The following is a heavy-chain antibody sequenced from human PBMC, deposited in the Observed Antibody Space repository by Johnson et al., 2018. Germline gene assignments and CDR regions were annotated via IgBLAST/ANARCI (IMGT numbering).Heavy chain of an antibody. CDR2: ISYDGTDK. CDR3: AKSDGYYPHDY. D-gene: IGHD5-24*01. Sequence: QVQLVQSGGGVVQPGRSLRLSCAASGFTFSSYGMHWVRQAPGKGLEWVAVISYDGTDKYYADSVKGRFTISRDNSKNTLYLQMNSLRAEDTAVYYCAKSDGYYPHDYWGQGTLVTVSS. J-gene: IGHJ4*02. V-gene: IGHV3-30*18. CDR1: GFTFSSYG.